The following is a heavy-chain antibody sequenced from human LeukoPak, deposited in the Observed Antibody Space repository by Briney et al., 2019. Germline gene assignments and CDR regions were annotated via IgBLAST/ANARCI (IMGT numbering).Heavy chain of an antibody. D-gene: IGHD3-22*01. Sequence: PSETLSLTCTVSGGSISSSSYYWGWIRQPPGKGLEWIGSIYYSGSTYYNPSLKSRVTISVDTSKNQFSLKLSSVTAADTAVYYCARGRRYYDSSGFQTSLDYWGQGTLVTVSS. V-gene: IGHV4-39*07. J-gene: IGHJ4*02. CDR3: ARGRRYYDSSGFQTSLDY. CDR1: GGSISSSSYY. CDR2: IYYSGST.